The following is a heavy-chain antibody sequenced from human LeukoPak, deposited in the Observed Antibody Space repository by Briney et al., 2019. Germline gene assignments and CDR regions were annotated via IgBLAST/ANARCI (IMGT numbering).Heavy chain of an antibody. D-gene: IGHD2-15*01. J-gene: IGHJ4*02. V-gene: IGHV4-61*02. CDR2: IYTSEST. CDR3: ARNIGSCYSCFDY. CDR1: GGSISSGSYY. Sequence: SETLSLTCTVSGGSISSGSYYWSWIRQPAGKGLEWIGRIYTSESTNYNPSLKSRVTISVDTSKSQFSLKLSSVTAADTAVYYCARNIGSCYSCFDYWGQGTLVTVSS.